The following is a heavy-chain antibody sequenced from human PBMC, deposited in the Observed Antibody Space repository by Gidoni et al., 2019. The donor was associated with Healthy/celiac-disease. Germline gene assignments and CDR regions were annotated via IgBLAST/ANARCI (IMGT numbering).Heavy chain of an antibody. Sequence: QVQLVQSGAEVKKPGASVKVSCKASGYTFTGYYMHWVRQAPGQGLEWMGWINPNSGGTNYAQKFQGWVTMTRDTSISTAYMELSRLRSDDTAVYYCARSGPSCPGRCWFDPWGQGTLVTVSS. J-gene: IGHJ5*02. V-gene: IGHV1-2*04. D-gene: IGHD2-2*01. CDR3: ARSGPSCPGRCWFDP. CDR1: GYTFTGYY. CDR2: INPNSGGT.